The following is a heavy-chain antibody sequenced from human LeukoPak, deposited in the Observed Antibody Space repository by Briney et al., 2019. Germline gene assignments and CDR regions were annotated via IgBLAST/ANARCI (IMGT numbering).Heavy chain of an antibody. CDR2: IYSGGST. Sequence: GGSLRLSCAASGFTASSNYMSWVRQAPGKGLEWVSVIYSGGSTYYADSVKGRFTISRDNSKNTLYLQMNSLRAEDTAVYYCARENYDSLFWGQGTLVTVSS. V-gene: IGHV3-53*01. D-gene: IGHD3-22*01. J-gene: IGHJ4*02. CDR1: GFTASSNY. CDR3: ARENYDSLF.